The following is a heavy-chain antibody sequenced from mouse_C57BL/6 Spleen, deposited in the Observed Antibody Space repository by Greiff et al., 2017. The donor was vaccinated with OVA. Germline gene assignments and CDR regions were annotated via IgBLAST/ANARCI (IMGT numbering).Heavy chain of an antibody. CDR1: GYTFTSYW. V-gene: IGHV1-61*01. J-gene: IGHJ2*01. Sequence: QVQLQQPGAELVRPGSSVKLSCKASGYTFTSYWMDWVKQSHGKGLEWIGNIYPSDSETNYNQKFKDKATLTVDKSSSTAYIQLSSLTSDDSTVYYCARGAYYFDYWGQGTTLTVSS. CDR3: ARGAYYFDY. CDR2: IYPSDSET.